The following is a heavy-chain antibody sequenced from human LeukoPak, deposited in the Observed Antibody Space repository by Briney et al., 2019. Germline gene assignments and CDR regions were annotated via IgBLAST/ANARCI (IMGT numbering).Heavy chain of an antibody. J-gene: IGHJ5*02. D-gene: IGHD3-10*01. CDR1: GYTFTSYG. V-gene: IGHV1-18*01. CDR3: AREYQVRGRNWFDP. CDR2: ISAYNGNT. Sequence: ASVKVSCKASGYTFTSYGISWVRQAPGQGLEWMGWISAYNGNTNYAQKLQGRVTMTTDTSTSTAYMELRSLRSDDTAVYYCAREYQVRGRNWFDPWGQGTLVTVSS.